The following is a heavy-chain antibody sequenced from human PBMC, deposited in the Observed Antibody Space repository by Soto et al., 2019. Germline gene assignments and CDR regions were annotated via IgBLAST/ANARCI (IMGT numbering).Heavy chain of an antibody. CDR1: GFTFSSYS. CDR3: ARDPKAVVGAIDFDY. CDR2: ISSSSSYI. D-gene: IGHD1-26*01. J-gene: IGHJ4*02. V-gene: IGHV3-21*01. Sequence: GGSLRLSCAASGFTFSSYSMNWVRQAPGKGLEWVSSISSSSSYIYYADSVKGRFTISRDNAKNSLYLQMNSLRAEDTAVYYCARDPKAVVGAIDFDYWGQGTLVTVSS.